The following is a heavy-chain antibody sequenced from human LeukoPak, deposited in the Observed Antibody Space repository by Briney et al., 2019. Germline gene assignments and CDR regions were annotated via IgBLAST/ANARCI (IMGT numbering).Heavy chain of an antibody. D-gene: IGHD6-19*01. CDR3: ARGGWAVAGTFYFDY. J-gene: IGHJ4*02. V-gene: IGHV3-23*01. CDR2: ISGSGGST. CDR1: GFTFSSYA. Sequence: GGSLRLSCAASGFTFSSYAMSWVRQAPGKGLEWVSAISGSGGSTYYADSVKGRFTISRDNSKNTLYLQMNSLRAEDTAVYYCARGGWAVAGTFYFDYWGQGTLVTVSS.